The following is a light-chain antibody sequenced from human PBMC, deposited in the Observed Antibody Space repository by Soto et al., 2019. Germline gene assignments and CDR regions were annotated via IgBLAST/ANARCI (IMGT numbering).Light chain of an antibody. V-gene: IGKV3-15*01. CDR3: QQYHNLWT. Sequence: IVLTQSPDTLSVSPGERATLSCRASQSIFYNLAWFQQRPGQAPRLLIYRASTRATNIPARFSGSGSGTEFTLTTSSLQSEDPALYYCQQYHNLWTFGQGTKVEIK. CDR1: QSIFYN. J-gene: IGKJ1*01. CDR2: RAS.